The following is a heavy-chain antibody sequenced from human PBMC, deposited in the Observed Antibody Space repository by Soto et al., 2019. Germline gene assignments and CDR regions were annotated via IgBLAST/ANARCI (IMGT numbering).Heavy chain of an antibody. D-gene: IGHD3-22*01. CDR1: GGSISSSNW. CDR3: ARDIPHYYDSSGSNNAFDI. V-gene: IGHV4-4*02. Sequence: QVQLQESGPGLVKPSGTLSLTCAVSGGSISSSNWWSWVRQPPGKGLEWIGEIYHSGSTNYNPSLKSRGTISVDKSKNQFSLKLSSVTAADTAVYYCARDIPHYYDSSGSNNAFDIWGQGTMVTVSS. CDR2: IYHSGST. J-gene: IGHJ3*02.